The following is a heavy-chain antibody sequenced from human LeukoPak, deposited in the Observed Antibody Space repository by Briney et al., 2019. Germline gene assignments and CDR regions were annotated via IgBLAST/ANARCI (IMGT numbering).Heavy chain of an antibody. V-gene: IGHV4-59*11. D-gene: IGHD6-13*01. CDR2: IDHTGST. Sequence: PSETLSLICSVSGDSISMHYWSWVRRPPGKGLEWIGYIDHTGSTNYNPSLNSRVTISRDTSKNHFSLELSSVTAADTAVYFCARGRVSSSSWSSTYYYYFYMDVWGKGTTVTISS. J-gene: IGHJ6*03. CDR1: GDSISMHY. CDR3: ARGRVSSSSWSSTYYYYFYMDV.